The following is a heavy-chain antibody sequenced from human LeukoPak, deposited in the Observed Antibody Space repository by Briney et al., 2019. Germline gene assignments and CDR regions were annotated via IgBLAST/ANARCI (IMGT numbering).Heavy chain of an antibody. D-gene: IGHD6-13*01. Sequence: GGSLRLSCEASGFTFTTYSMTWVRQAPGKGLEWVANIKQDGSEKYYVDSVKGRFTISRDNAKNSLYLQMNSLRAEDTAVYYCARGYSSSWDNWFDPWGQGTLVTVSS. V-gene: IGHV3-7*01. J-gene: IGHJ5*02. CDR1: GFTFTTYS. CDR2: IKQDGSEK. CDR3: ARGYSSSWDNWFDP.